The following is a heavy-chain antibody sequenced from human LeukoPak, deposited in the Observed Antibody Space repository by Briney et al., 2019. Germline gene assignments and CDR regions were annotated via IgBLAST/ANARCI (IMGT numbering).Heavy chain of an antibody. Sequence: GGSLRLSCAASGFDFHTFEMNWVRQAPGKGLEWVSRIGSSGRTTYYADSVKGRFTISRDNANNSLYLQKNSLGAEDTAVYYCARADCSSASCFAVFDHWGQGALVTVSS. J-gene: IGHJ4*02. CDR2: IGSSGRTT. CDR3: ARADCSSASCFAVFDH. D-gene: IGHD6-13*01. V-gene: IGHV3-48*03. CDR1: GFDFHTFE.